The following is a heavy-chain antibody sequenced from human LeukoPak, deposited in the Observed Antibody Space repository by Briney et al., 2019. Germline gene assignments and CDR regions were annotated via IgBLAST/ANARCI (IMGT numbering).Heavy chain of an antibody. D-gene: IGHD5-24*01. Sequence: SETLSLTCSVTSGSISNYYWSWLRQPPGKGLEWIGYIYYSGSTNYNPSLKSRLTISVDMSKNQFSLRLTSVTAADTALYYCTRVDRHGYSDYWGQGTLVTVSS. V-gene: IGHV4-59*01. J-gene: IGHJ4*02. CDR3: TRVDRHGYSDY. CDR2: IYYSGST. CDR1: SGSISNYY.